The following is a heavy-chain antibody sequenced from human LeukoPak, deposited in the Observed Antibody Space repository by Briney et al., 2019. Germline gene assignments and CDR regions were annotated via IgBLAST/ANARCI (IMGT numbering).Heavy chain of an antibody. D-gene: IGHD6-13*01. CDR3: AKGALGSRRHYFFDY. V-gene: IGHV3-23*01. CDR2: IGGSGGST. CDR1: GFTFSAYA. J-gene: IGHJ4*02. Sequence: PGGSLRLSCAASGFTFSAYAMSWVRQAPGKGLEWVSAIGGSGGSTYYADSVKGRFTISTDNSKNTLYLQMNTLTAEDTAVYYCAKGALGSRRHYFFDYWGQGTLVTVSS.